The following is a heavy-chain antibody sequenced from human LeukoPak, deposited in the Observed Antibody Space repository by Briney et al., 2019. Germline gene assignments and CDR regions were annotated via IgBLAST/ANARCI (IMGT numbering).Heavy chain of an antibody. CDR2: IKEDGSRR. CDR3: VRNLAVAGTCFDS. V-gene: IGHV3-7*03. CDR1: GFTFSSYA. D-gene: IGHD6-19*01. Sequence: GGSLRLSCAASGFTFSSYAMSWVRQAPGKGPEWVANIKEDGSRRYYSESVRGRFTISRDNSENSLYLQMNSLRAEDTAVYYCVRNLAVAGTCFDSWGQGTLVTVSS. J-gene: IGHJ4*02.